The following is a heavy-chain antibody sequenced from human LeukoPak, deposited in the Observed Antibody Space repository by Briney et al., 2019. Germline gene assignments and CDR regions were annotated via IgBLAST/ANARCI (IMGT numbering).Heavy chain of an antibody. V-gene: IGHV3-23*01. D-gene: IGHD3-22*01. CDR1: GFTFSSYA. CDR3: ARDPYYYDSSGYGGYFDY. CDR2: ISGSGGST. J-gene: IGHJ4*02. Sequence: GGSLRLSCAASGFTFSSYAMSWVRQAPGKGLEWVSAISGSGGSTYYADSVKGRFTISRDNSKNTLYLQMNSLRAEDTAVYYCARDPYYYDSSGYGGYFDYWGQGTLVTVSS.